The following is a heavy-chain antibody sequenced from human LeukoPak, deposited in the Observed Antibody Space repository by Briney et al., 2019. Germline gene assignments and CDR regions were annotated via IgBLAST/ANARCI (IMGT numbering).Heavy chain of an antibody. J-gene: IGHJ4*02. D-gene: IGHD2-2*01. V-gene: IGHV4-59*01. CDR3: ARVGIVVVPAAIPHFDY. CDR2: IYYSGST. Sequence: PSETLSLTCTVPGGSISSYYWSWIRQPPGKGLEWVGYIYYSGSTNYNPSLKSRVTISVDTSKNQFSLKLSSVTAADTAVYYCARVGIVVVPAAIPHFDYWGQGTLVTVSS. CDR1: GGSISSYY.